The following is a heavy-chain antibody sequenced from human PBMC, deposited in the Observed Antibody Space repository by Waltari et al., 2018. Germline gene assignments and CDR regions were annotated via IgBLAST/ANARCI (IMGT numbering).Heavy chain of an antibody. CDR2: IYHSGST. V-gene: IGHV4-4*02. Sequence: QVQLQESGPGLVKPSGTLSLTCAVSGGSISSSNWWSWVRQPPGKGLEWIGEIYHSGSTNHNPSLKSRVTISVDKSKNQFSLKLSSVTAADTAVYYCARAKERGLGGAIYYYYDGMDVWGQGTTVTVSS. D-gene: IGHD1-26*01. CDR1: GGSISSSNW. CDR3: ARAKERGLGGAIYYYYDGMDV. J-gene: IGHJ6*02.